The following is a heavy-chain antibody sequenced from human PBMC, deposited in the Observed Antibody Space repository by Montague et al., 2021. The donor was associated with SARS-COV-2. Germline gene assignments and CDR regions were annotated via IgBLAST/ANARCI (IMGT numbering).Heavy chain of an antibody. Sequence: SETLSLTCTVSGDSISSSSCYWGWLRPPPGKGLEWIGCIYYSGSTYYNPSLKSRVTISVDTSKIQFSLKLCSVTAADTAVYYCAGSSPGIAAAGTVAAFDIWGQGTMVTVSS. V-gene: IGHV4-39*07. CDR2: IYYSGST. CDR1: GDSISSSSCY. J-gene: IGHJ3*02. CDR3: AGSSPGIAAAGTVAAFDI. D-gene: IGHD6-13*01.